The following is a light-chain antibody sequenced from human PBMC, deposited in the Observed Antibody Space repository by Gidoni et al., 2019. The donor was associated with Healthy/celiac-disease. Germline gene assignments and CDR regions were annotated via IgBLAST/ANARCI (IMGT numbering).Light chain of an antibody. CDR1: SLRSYY. CDR2: GKN. Sequence: SSELTQDPAVSVALGQTVRITCQGDSLRSYYASRYQQKPGQAPVLVIYGKNNRPSGIPDRFSGSSSGNTASLTITGAQAEDEADYYCNSRDSSGNRGVFGGGTKLTVL. CDR3: NSRDSSGNRGV. J-gene: IGLJ3*02. V-gene: IGLV3-19*01.